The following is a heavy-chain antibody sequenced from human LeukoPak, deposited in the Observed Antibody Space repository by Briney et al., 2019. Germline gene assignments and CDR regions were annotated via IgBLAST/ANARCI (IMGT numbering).Heavy chain of an antibody. Sequence: GGSLRLSCAASGFTFSSSWMTWVRQAPGKGLEWVASIREDGSEKTSVDSVKGRFTISKDNAKNSLYLQMDSLRAEDTAVYYCARDQYSSSNDAFDIWGQGTMVTVSS. CDR3: ARDQYSSSNDAFDI. V-gene: IGHV3-7*01. J-gene: IGHJ3*02. D-gene: IGHD6-6*01. CDR1: GFTFSSSW. CDR2: IREDGSEK.